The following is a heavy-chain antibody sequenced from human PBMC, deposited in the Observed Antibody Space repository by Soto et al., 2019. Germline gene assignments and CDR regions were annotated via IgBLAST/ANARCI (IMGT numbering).Heavy chain of an antibody. CDR3: ARATYHYDSTTYFRVYFDS. J-gene: IGHJ4*02. CDR1: GFIFSTYA. D-gene: IGHD3-22*01. V-gene: IGHV3-23*01. CDR2: ISGRGGNT. Sequence: GGSLRLSCAASGFIFSTYAMIWVRQAPEKGLEWVSIISGRGGNTYYADSVKGRFTISRDNSKNTLYLQMNSLRAEDTAVFYCARATYHYDSTTYFRVYFDSWGQGALVTVSS.